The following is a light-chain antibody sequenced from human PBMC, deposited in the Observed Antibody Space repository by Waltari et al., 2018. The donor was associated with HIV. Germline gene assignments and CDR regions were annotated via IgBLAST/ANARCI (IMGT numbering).Light chain of an antibody. CDR2: RNS. J-gene: IGLJ3*02. Sequence: QSVLTQQPSASGTPGQRVTISCSGSNSNFGANSVYWYQQFPGAAPKLLIYRNSQRPSGVPDRFSGSKSGTSASLAISGLRSDDEANYYCATWDDSLSLWVFGGGTKLTVL. CDR3: ATWDDSLSLWV. CDR1: NSNFGANS. V-gene: IGLV1-47*01.